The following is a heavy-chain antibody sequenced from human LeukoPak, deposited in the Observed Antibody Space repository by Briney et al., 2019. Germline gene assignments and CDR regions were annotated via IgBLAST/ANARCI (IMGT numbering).Heavy chain of an antibody. D-gene: IGHD3-22*01. Sequence: GGSLRLSCAASGFTFSSYWMSWVRQAPGKGLEWVANIKQDGSEKYYVDSVKGRFTISRDNAKNSLYLQMNSLRAEDTAVYYCARMYYYDTPYYFDYWGQGTLVTVSS. CDR3: ARMYYYDTPYYFDY. J-gene: IGHJ4*02. CDR1: GFTFSSYW. V-gene: IGHV3-7*01. CDR2: IKQDGSEK.